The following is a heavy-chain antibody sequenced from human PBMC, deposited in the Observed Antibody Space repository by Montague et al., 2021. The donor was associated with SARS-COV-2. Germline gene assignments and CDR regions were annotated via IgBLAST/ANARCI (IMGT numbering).Heavy chain of an antibody. J-gene: IGHJ5*02. CDR2: IYFSGSS. Sequence: SETLSLTCTVSGGSVSSSGYYWGWIRQPPGMGLEWIGSIYFSGSSYYNPSLQSRVSIYVDTSKYQFSLRLSSVTSADTAVYYCAAHRRGGLVVAVQNWFDPWGQGTLVTVSS. D-gene: IGHD2-15*01. V-gene: IGHV4-39*01. CDR3: AAHRRGGLVVAVQNWFDP. CDR1: GGSVSSSGYY.